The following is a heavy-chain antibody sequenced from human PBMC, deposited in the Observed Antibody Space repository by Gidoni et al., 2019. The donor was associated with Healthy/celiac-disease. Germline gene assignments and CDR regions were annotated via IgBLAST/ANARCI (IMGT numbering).Heavy chain of an antibody. J-gene: IGHJ3*02. V-gene: IGHV3-21*01. Sequence: EVQLVESGGGLVKPGGSLRLSCAAYGFTFSSYSMNWVRQAPGKGLEWVSSISSSSSYIYYADAVKGRFTISRDNAKNSLYLQMNSLRAEDTAVYYCARLSVVTPDAFDIWGKGTMVTVSS. D-gene: IGHD2-21*02. CDR2: ISSSSSYI. CDR1: GFTFSSYS. CDR3: ARLSVVTPDAFDI.